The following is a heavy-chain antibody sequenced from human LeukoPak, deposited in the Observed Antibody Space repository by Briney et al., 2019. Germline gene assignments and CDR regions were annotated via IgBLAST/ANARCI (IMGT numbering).Heavy chain of an antibody. D-gene: IGHD6-13*01. V-gene: IGHV1-69*13. J-gene: IGHJ6*02. CDR1: GYTFTSYG. Sequence: GASVKVSCKASGYTFTSYGISWVRQAPGQGLEWMGGIIPIFGTANYAQKFQGRVTITADESTSTAYMELSSLRSEDTAVYYCARDLAYQQLPNYGMDVWGQGTTVTVSS. CDR3: ARDLAYQQLPNYGMDV. CDR2: IIPIFGTA.